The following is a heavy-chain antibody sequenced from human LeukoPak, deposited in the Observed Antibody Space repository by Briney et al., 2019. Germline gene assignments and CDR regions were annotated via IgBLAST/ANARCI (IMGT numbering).Heavy chain of an antibody. V-gene: IGHV4-39*07. D-gene: IGHD4-17*01. CDR3: TTVTALYYFDY. J-gene: IGHJ4*02. CDR2: IYYSGST. CDR1: GGSISSSSYY. Sequence: PSETLSLTCTVSGGSISSSSYYWGWIRQPPGKGLEWIGSIYYSGSTYYNPSLKSRVTISVDRSKNQFSLKLSSVTAADTAVYYCTTVTALYYFDYWGQGTLVTVSS.